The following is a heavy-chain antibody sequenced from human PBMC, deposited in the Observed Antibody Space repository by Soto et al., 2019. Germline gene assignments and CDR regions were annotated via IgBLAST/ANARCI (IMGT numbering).Heavy chain of an antibody. J-gene: IGHJ4*01. CDR1: GFSLSTGGVG. V-gene: IGHV2-5*02. D-gene: IGHD3-10*01. Sequence: QIALKESGPTLVKPTQTLTLTCTFSGFSLSTGGVGVGWIRQPPGKALEWLALIYWDDDKRYSPSLRRRLTITNDTSKNQAVLTKTNRDPADTATYYCTHRESDREAYWGQGILVTVSS. CDR2: IYWDDDK. CDR3: THRESDREAY.